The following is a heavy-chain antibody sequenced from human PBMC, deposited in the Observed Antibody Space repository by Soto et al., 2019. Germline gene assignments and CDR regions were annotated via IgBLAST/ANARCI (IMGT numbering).Heavy chain of an antibody. CDR1: GFTFSSYE. J-gene: IGHJ6*02. Sequence: GGSLRLSCAASGFTFSSYEMNWVRQAPGKGLEWVSYISSSGSTIYYADSVKGRFTISRDNAKNSLYLQMNSLRAEDTAVYYCARFRYPDTAMGYYYYYGMDVWSQGTTVTVSS. D-gene: IGHD5-18*01. V-gene: IGHV3-48*03. CDR3: ARFRYPDTAMGYYYYYGMDV. CDR2: ISSSGSTI.